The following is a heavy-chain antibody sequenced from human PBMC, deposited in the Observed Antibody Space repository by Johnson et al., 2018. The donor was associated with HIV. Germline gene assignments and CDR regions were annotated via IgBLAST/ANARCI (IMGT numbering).Heavy chain of an antibody. J-gene: IGHJ3*02. CDR2: INWNGGKT. Sequence: VQLVESGGGVVRPGGSLRLSCAVSGFIFNDYGMSWVRQVPGKGLEWVSNINWNGGKTDYADSVKGRFTISRDNAKSSLYLQMNNLRTEDTAVYYCARDLPDSGWFSYDAFDIWGQGRMVTVSS. CDR1: GFIFNDYG. CDR3: ARDLPDSGWFSYDAFDI. D-gene: IGHD6-19*01. V-gene: IGHV3-20*04.